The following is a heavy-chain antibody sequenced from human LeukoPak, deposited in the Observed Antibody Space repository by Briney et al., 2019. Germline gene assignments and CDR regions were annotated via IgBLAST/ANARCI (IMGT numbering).Heavy chain of an antibody. Sequence: QTGGSLRLSCAASGFTFSSYAMSWVRQAPGKGLEWVSTISGSGSITYYADSVKGRFTISRDNSRNTLYLQMNSLRADDTAVYYCARAGNYYGDYDFWGQGTLVTVSS. V-gene: IGHV3-23*01. CDR2: ISGSGSIT. D-gene: IGHD4-17*01. CDR3: ARAGNYYGDYDF. J-gene: IGHJ4*02. CDR1: GFTFSSYA.